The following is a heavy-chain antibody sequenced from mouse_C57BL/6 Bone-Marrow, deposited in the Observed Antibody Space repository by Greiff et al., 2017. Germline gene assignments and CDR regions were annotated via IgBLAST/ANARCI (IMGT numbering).Heavy chain of an antibody. CDR1: GYTFPSYW. CDR2: ISPGNSDT. Sequence: VQLQQSGTVLARPGASVKMSCKTSGYTFPSYWMHWVKQRPGPGLEWIGAISPGNSDTSYNQKFKGKAKLTAVTSASTAYMELSSLTNEDSAVYYCTRHGTTVHMDYWGQGTSGTVSS. D-gene: IGHD1-1*01. J-gene: IGHJ4*01. CDR3: TRHGTTVHMDY. V-gene: IGHV1-5*01.